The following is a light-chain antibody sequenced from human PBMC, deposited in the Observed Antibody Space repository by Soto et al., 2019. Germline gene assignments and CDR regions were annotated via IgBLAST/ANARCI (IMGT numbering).Light chain of an antibody. CDR2: GAS. J-gene: IGKJ1*01. CDR1: QSVSSSY. V-gene: IGKV3-20*01. CDR3: QQYSSSPTT. Sequence: EIVLTQSPGTLSLSPGERATLSCRASQSVSSSYLAWYHQKPGQAPRLLIYGASSRATGIPDRFSGSGSGTDFTLTISRLQPDDFAVYYCQQYSSSPTTFGQGTKVEIK.